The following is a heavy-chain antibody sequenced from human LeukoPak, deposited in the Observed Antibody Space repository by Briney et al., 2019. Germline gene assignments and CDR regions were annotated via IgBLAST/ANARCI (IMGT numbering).Heavy chain of an antibody. D-gene: IGHD6-19*01. CDR1: GGSFSGYY. Sequence: PSETLSLTCAVYGGSFSGYYWSWIRQPPGKGLEWIGEINHSGSTNYNPSLKSRVTISVDTSKNQFSLRLSSVTAADTAVYYCARLTGIAVAQKWGQGTLVTVSS. CDR3: ARLTGIAVAQK. J-gene: IGHJ4*02. V-gene: IGHV4-34*01. CDR2: INHSGST.